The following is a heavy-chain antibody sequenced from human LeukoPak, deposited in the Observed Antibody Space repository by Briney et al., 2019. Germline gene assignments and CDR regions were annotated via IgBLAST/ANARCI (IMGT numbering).Heavy chain of an antibody. CDR1: GFTFSSYG. V-gene: IGHV3-30*02. Sequence: PGGSLRLSCAASGFTFSSYGMHWVRQAPGKGLEWVAFIRYDGSNKYYADSVKGRIIISRDNSKNRLYLQMNSLRPEDTAVYYCAKGQDFYIDYWGQGTLVTVSP. J-gene: IGHJ4*02. CDR3: AKGQDFYIDY. D-gene: IGHD2/OR15-2a*01. CDR2: IRYDGSNK.